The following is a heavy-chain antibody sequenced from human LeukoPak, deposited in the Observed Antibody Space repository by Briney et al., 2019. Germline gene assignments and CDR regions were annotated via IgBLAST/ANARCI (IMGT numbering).Heavy chain of an antibody. Sequence: GGSLRLSCVASGFSLSRYWMSWVRQAPGKGLEWVANIGKDGSGNHYVDSVEGRFTISRDNAKNSLYLQMNSLRADDTAVYYCARDERWGQGTLVTVSS. CDR1: GFSLSRYW. D-gene: IGHD1-1*01. J-gene: IGHJ4*02. V-gene: IGHV3-7*01. CDR3: ARDER. CDR2: IGKDGSGN.